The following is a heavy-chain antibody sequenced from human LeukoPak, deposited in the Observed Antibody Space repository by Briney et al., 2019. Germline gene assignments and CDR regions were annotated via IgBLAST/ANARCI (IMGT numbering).Heavy chain of an antibody. CDR3: ARLYWGSYRFLDY. D-gene: IGHD3-16*02. Sequence: GGSLRLSCAASGFTFSTYGMSWVRQAPGEGLEWVSSITMSGGGSTYGDSVKGRFTITRDNSKNTLYLQMNSLRAEDTAVYYRARLYWGSYRFLDYWGQGTLVTVSS. CDR2: ITMSGGGS. V-gene: IGHV3-23*01. CDR1: GFTFSTYG. J-gene: IGHJ4*02.